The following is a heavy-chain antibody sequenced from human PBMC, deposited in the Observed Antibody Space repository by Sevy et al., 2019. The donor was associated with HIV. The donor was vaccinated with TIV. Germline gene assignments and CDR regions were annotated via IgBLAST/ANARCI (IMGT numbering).Heavy chain of an antibody. V-gene: IGHV1-18*01. CDR1: GYTFTSYG. CDR2: ISADNGKT. Sequence: ASVKVSCKASGYTFTSYGITWVRQAPGQGLEWMGWISADNGKTEYAQKVQGRVTMTTDTSTSTDSMELRSLRSDDTGVYYWARHRRRWELGGNWFDPWGQGTLVTVSS. J-gene: IGHJ5*02. CDR3: ARHRRRWELGGNWFDP. D-gene: IGHD7-27*01.